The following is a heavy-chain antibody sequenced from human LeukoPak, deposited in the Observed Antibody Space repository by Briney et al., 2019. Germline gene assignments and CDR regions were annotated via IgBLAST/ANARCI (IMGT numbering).Heavy chain of an antibody. CDR1: GFTFSSYG. CDR3: AKDQSGFGELLYYFDY. CDR2: ISYDGSNK. Sequence: GGSLRLSCAASGFTFSSYGMHWVRQAPGKGLEWVAVISYDGSNKYYADSVKGRFTNSRDNSKNTLYLQMNSLRAEDTAVYYCAKDQSGFGELLYYFDYWGQGTLVTVSS. V-gene: IGHV3-30*18. D-gene: IGHD3-10*01. J-gene: IGHJ4*02.